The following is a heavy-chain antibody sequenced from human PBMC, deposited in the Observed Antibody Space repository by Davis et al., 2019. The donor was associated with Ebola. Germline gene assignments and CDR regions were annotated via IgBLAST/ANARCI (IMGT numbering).Heavy chain of an antibody. D-gene: IGHD6-6*01. CDR3: AKDSSSSSHYYYGMDV. Sequence: SLKISCAASGFSFSSCSMNWVRQAPGKGLEWVSGISWNSGSIGYADSVKGRFTISRDNAKNSLYLQMNSLRAEDTALYYCAKDSSSSSHYYYGMDVWGKGTTVTVSS. J-gene: IGHJ6*04. CDR2: ISWNSGSI. CDR1: GFSFSSCS. V-gene: IGHV3-9*01.